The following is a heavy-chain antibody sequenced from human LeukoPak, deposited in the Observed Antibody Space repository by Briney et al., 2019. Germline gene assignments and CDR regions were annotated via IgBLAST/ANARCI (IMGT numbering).Heavy chain of an antibody. V-gene: IGHV3-33*06. Sequence: GRSLRLSCAASGFTFSSYGMHWVRQAPGKGLEWVAVIWYDGSNKYYADSVKGRFTISRDNSKNTLYLQMNSLRAEDTAVYYCAEDVRSAPRAADYWGQGTLVTVSS. CDR2: IWYDGSNK. J-gene: IGHJ4*02. CDR3: AEDVRSAPRAADY. CDR1: GFTFSSYG.